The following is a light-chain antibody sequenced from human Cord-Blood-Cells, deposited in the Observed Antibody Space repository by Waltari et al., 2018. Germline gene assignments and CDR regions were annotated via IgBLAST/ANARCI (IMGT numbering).Light chain of an antibody. Sequence: SLSPRERATLSCRASQSVSSSYLAWYQQKPGQSPRLLIYGASSRATGIPDRFSGSGSGTDFTLTISRLEPEDFAVYYCQQYGSSLYTFGQGTKLEIK. CDR1: QSVSSSY. CDR3: QQYGSSLYT. J-gene: IGKJ2*01. V-gene: IGKV3-20*01. CDR2: GAS.